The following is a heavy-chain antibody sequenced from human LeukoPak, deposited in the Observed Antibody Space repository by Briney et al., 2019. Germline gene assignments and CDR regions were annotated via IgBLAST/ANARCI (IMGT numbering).Heavy chain of an antibody. CDR1: GGTFSSYA. D-gene: IGHD6-6*01. V-gene: IGHV1-69*01. Sequence: GASVKVSCKASGGTFSSYAISWVRQAPGQGLEWMGGIIPIFGTANYAQKFQGRVTITADESTSTAYMELSSLRSEDTAVYYCARRSSSSDLGCYSDYWGQGTLVTVSS. CDR3: ARRSSSSDLGCYSDY. J-gene: IGHJ4*02. CDR2: IIPIFGTA.